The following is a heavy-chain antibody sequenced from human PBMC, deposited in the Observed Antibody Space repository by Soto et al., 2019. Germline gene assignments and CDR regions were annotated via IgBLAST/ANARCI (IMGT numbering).Heavy chain of an antibody. J-gene: IGHJ4*02. CDR2: IVPIVDTS. CDR1: GGTFSXYA. Sequence: QVQLVQSGAEVRQPASSXKVXXKTSGGTFSXYAISWVRQAPGQGLEWMGGIVPIVDTSTYAQKFQGRVTITADESTSTAYMELSSLRSDDXXXXXXXXXXXXXXXPXNWGQGTLVTVSS. CDR3: XXXXXXXXXPXN. V-gene: IGHV1-69*03.